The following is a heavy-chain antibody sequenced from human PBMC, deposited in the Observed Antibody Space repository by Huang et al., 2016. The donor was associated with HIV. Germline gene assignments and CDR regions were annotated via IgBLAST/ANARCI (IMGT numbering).Heavy chain of an antibody. CDR2: IRFDGGLQ. CDR3: AKEGEVGWLGPLDY. D-gene: IGHD3-22*01. J-gene: IGHJ4*02. Sequence: QVQLVESGGGVVQPGGSLRLSCAASGFTFSSFGMHWVRQAPGKGPGLWAYIRFDGGLQHYGYSVKGRFTISRDNSKNTLYLEMKSLNDEDTAVYYCAKEGEVGWLGPLDYWGQGTVVSVSS. V-gene: IGHV3-30*02. CDR1: GFTFSSFG.